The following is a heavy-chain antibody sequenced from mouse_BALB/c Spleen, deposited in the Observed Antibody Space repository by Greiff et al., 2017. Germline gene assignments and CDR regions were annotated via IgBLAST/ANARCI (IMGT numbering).Heavy chain of an antibody. V-gene: IGHV5-6*02. D-gene: IGHD1-1*01. J-gene: IGHJ4*01. CDR3: ARTLSTVVAKDYAMDY. Sequence: DVMLVESGGDLVKPGGSLKLSCAASGFTFSSYGMSWVRQTPDKRLEWVATISSGGSYTYYPDSVKGRFTISRDNAKNTLYLQMSSLKSEGTAMYYCARTLSTVVAKDYAMDYWGQGTSVTVSS. CDR2: ISSGGSYT. CDR1: GFTFSSYG.